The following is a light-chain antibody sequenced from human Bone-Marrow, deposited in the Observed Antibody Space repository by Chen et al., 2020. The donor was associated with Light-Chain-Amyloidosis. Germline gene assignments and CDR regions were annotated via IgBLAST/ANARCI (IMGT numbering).Light chain of an antibody. CDR2: RDT. CDR3: QSADSSGTYEVI. Sequence: STDLTHPPSVAVSPGHTARIPGSADDLPTKYAYWYQQKPGKAPVLVIHRDTERPAGISERFSGSSSGTTATLTISGVQAEDEADYHCQSADSSGTYEVIFGGGTKLTVL. CDR1: DLPTKY. J-gene: IGLJ2*01. V-gene: IGLV3-25*03.